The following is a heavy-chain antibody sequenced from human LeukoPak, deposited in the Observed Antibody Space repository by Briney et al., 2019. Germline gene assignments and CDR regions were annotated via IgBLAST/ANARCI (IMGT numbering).Heavy chain of an antibody. J-gene: IGHJ4*02. D-gene: IGHD4-17*01. CDR3: ARDDYGDSGPLFDY. V-gene: IGHV3-23*01. Sequence: GGSLRLSCAASGFTFSSHNMNWVRRAPGQGLEWVSTIRTNGAGTHYADSVRGRFTISRDDSKNTLYLQMDSLRAEDTAVYYCARDDYGDSGPLFDYWGQGTLVTVSS. CDR2: IRTNGAGT. CDR1: GFTFSSHN.